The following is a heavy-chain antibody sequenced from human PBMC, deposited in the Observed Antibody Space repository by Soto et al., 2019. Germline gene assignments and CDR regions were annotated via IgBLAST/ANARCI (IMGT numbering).Heavy chain of an antibody. CDR2: ISWNSGSI. CDR1: GFTFDDYA. Sequence: EVQLVESGGGLVQPGRSLRLSCAASGFTFDDYAMHWVRQAPGKGLEWVSGISWNSGSIGYADYVKGRFTISRDNAKNSLYLQMNSLRAEDTALYYCAKDDYGDYDYYYMDVWGKGTTVTVSS. V-gene: IGHV3-9*01. CDR3: AKDDYGDYDYYYMDV. D-gene: IGHD4-17*01. J-gene: IGHJ6*03.